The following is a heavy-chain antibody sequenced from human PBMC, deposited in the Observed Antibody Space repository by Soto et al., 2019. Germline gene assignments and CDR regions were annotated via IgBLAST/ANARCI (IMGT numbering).Heavy chain of an antibody. CDR3: LSTGLVVT. D-gene: IGHD2-21*02. CDR2: INQDGREK. CDR1: GFSFSSYW. V-gene: IGHV3-7*03. J-gene: IGHJ4*02. Sequence: EVQLVQSGGGLVQPGGSLRLSCAASGFSFSSYWMNWVRQAPGRGLEWVASINQDGREKYHMDSVKGRFTISRENTRNSLYLPMITLRVEDTAVYYCLSTGLVVTWGQGTLVTVSS.